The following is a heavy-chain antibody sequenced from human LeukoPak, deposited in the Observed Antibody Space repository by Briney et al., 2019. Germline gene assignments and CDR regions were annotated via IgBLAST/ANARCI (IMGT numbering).Heavy chain of an antibody. Sequence: PGRSLRLSCAACGFTFDDYAMHWVRQAPGKGLEWVSGISWNSGSIGYADSVKGRFTISRDNAKKSLYLQMNSLRVEDTGVYYCASWGEGALDNWGQGTLVTVSS. D-gene: IGHD1-26*01. J-gene: IGHJ4*02. CDR1: GFTFDDYA. CDR3: ASWGEGALDN. CDR2: ISWNSGSI. V-gene: IGHV3-9*01.